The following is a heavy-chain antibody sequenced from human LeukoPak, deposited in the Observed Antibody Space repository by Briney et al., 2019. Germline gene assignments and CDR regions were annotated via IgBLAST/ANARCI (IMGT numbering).Heavy chain of an antibody. D-gene: IGHD2-15*01. V-gene: IGHV4-61*02. CDR3: VVSLFVMLAATPGFEH. CDR2: IYTSGSS. Sequence: SQTLSLTCTVSGGSISSGSYYWNWIRQPAGKGWEWIGRIYTSGSSNYNPSLKSRVTRSVDTPKNQFPLKLSSATAADAALEYGVVSLFVMLAATPGFEHWGQGTLVTVSS. J-gene: IGHJ4*02. CDR1: GGSISSGSYY.